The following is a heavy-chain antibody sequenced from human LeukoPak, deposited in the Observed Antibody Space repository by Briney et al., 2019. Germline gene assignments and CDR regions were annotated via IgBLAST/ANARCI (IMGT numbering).Heavy chain of an antibody. V-gene: IGHV4-39*07. CDR2: IYYSGST. D-gene: IGHD6-13*01. J-gene: IGHJ4*02. CDR3: VSEYSSSFDY. Sequence: SETLSLTCTVSGGSISSSSYYWGWIRQPPGKGLEWIGSIYYSGSTYYNPSLKSRVTISVDTSKNQFFLKLSSVTAADTAVYYCVSEYSSSFDYWGQGTLVTVSS. CDR1: GGSISSSSYY.